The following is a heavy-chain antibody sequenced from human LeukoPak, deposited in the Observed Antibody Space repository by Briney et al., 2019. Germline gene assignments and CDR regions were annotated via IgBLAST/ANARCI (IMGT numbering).Heavy chain of an antibody. Sequence: PSETLSLTCTVSGRSINSYYWSWIRQPPGKGLEWIGYIYYSGSTYHNPSLKSRVTISVDTSKNQFSLRLSSVTAADTAVYNCAREGYYYYMDVWGKGTTVTVSS. J-gene: IGHJ6*03. CDR1: GRSINSYY. CDR3: AREGYYYYMDV. CDR2: IYYSGST. V-gene: IGHV4-30-4*08.